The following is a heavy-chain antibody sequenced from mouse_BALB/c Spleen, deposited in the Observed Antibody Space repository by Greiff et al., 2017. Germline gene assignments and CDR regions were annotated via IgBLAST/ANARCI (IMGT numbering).Heavy chain of an antibody. V-gene: IGHV5-17*02. CDR1: GFTFSSFG. CDR2: ISSGSSTI. D-gene: IGHD2-4*01. J-gene: IGHJ2*01. Sequence: EVKVEESGGGLVQPGGSRKLSCAASGFTFSSFGMHWVRQAPEKGLEWVAYISSGSSTIYYADTVKGRFTISRDNPKNTLFLQMTSLRSEDTAMYYCARWGTTMITAGYYFDYWGQGTTLTVSS. CDR3: ARWGTTMITAGYYFDY.